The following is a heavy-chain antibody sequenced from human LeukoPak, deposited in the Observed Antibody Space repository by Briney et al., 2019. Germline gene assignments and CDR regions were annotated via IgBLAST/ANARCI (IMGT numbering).Heavy chain of an antibody. Sequence: ASVKVSCKASGYTFTSYGISWVRQAPGQGLEWMGLISAYNGNTNYAQKLQGRVTMTTHTSTSTAYMELRSIRSDDTAVYYCTRERVYYDFWSGSKNWFDPWGQGTLVTVSS. CDR3: TRERVYYDFWSGSKNWFDP. V-gene: IGHV1-18*01. CDR2: ISAYNGNT. J-gene: IGHJ5*02. D-gene: IGHD3-3*01. CDR1: GYTFTSYG.